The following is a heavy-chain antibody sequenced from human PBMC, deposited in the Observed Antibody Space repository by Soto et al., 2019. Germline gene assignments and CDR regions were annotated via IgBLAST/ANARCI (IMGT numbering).Heavy chain of an antibody. Sequence: ASVKVSCKASGYTFTSYGISWVRQAPGQGLEWMGWISAYNGNTNYAQKLQGRVTMTTDTSTSTAYMELRSLRSDDTAVYYCAREHDYGDYPEGYLDYWGQGTLVTVSS. CDR3: AREHDYGDYPEGYLDY. D-gene: IGHD4-17*01. CDR1: GYTFTSYG. V-gene: IGHV1-18*01. CDR2: ISAYNGNT. J-gene: IGHJ4*02.